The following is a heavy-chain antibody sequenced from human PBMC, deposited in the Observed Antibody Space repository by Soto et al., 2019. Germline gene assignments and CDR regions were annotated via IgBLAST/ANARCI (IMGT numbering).Heavy chain of an antibody. CDR3: ATGFCGGECFRFDY. D-gene: IGHD2-21*01. CDR2: FDPEDGET. V-gene: IGHV1-24*01. CDR1: GYTLTELS. J-gene: IGHJ4*02. Sequence: AASVKVSCKVSGYTLTELSMHWVRQAPGKGLEWMGYFDPEDGETTYAQRFQGRVTMTKDTSTDTAYMELSSLRSEDTAVYYCATGFCGGECFRFDYWGQGTLVTVSS.